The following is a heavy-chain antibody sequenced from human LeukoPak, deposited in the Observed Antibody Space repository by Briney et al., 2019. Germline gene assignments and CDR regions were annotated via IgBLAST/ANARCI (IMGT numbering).Heavy chain of an antibody. CDR1: GFTFSSYA. Sequence: GGSLRLSCAASGFTFSSYAMSWVRQAPGKGLEWVSAISGSGGSTYYADSAKGRFTISRDNSKNTLYLQMNSLRAEDTAVYYCASTTGVAAAGDLFDYWGQGTLVTVSS. J-gene: IGHJ4*02. D-gene: IGHD6-13*01. CDR2: ISGSGGST. V-gene: IGHV3-23*01. CDR3: ASTTGVAAAGDLFDY.